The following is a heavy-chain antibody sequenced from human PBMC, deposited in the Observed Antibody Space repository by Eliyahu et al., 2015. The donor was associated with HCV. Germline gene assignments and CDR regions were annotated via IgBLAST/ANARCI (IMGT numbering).Heavy chain of an antibody. CDR3: ARYKEPDAFDI. J-gene: IGHJ3*02. Sequence: QVQLQESGPGLVKPSQTLSLTCTVSGGSISSGSYYWTWIRQPAGKGLEWIGRLYTSGSTNYNPSLKSRVTISVDTSKNQFSLRLTSVTAADTAVYYCARYKEPDAFDIWGQGTMVTVSS. CDR2: LYTSGST. CDR1: GGSISSGSYY. D-gene: IGHD1-14*01. V-gene: IGHV4-61*02.